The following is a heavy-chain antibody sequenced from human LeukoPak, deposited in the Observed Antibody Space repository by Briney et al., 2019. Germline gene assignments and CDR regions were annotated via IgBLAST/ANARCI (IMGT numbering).Heavy chain of an antibody. CDR1: GFTFSIYA. J-gene: IGHJ4*02. D-gene: IGHD6-19*01. CDR2: IDTSGGST. CDR3: AKAYSSGWYYFDY. V-gene: IGHV3-23*01. Sequence: GGSLRLSCAASGFTFSIYAMSWVRQAPGKGLEWVSAIDTSGGSTNYADSVKGRFTISRDNSKNTLYLQMNNLRAEDTAVYYCAKAYSSGWYYFDYWGQGTLVTVSS.